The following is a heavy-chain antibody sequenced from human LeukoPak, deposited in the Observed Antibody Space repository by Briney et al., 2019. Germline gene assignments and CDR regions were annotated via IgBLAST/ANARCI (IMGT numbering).Heavy chain of an antibody. CDR2: ISYDGSNE. Sequence: GGSLRLSCAASGFTFSTYGMHWVRQAPGKGLEGVAVISYDGSNEYYADSVKGRFTISRDNSKNTLYLQMSSLRAEDTAVYYCAKEFNRGLPDYWGQGTLVTVPS. CDR3: AKEFNRGLPDY. D-gene: IGHD2-21*01. J-gene: IGHJ4*02. V-gene: IGHV3-30*18. CDR1: GFTFSTYG.